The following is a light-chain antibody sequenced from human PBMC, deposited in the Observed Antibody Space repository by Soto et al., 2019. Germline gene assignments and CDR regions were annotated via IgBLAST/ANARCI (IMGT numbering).Light chain of an antibody. CDR3: SSFKGTNSFV. CDR1: SSDVGGYNS. Sequence: QSALTQPASVSGSPGQSITISCTGTSSDVGGYNSVSWYRQDPGKAPKLMIYDVTNRPSGVSNRFSGSKSGNTASLTVPGLQADDEANYYCSSFKGTNSFVFGTGTKLTVL. V-gene: IGLV2-14*01. CDR2: DVT. J-gene: IGLJ1*01.